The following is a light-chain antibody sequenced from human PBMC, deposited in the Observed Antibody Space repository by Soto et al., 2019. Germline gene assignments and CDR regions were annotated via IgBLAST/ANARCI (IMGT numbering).Light chain of an antibody. J-gene: IGKJ1*01. V-gene: IGKV3-20*01. Sequence: IVLTQSPGTLSLSPGERATLSCRASQSISSRYLAWFQQKPGQAPRLLIYGASTRATDIPDRFSGSGSGTDFTLTIGRLETEDFAIYYCQQYGSSGTFGQGTKVDIK. CDR3: QQYGSSGT. CDR2: GAS. CDR1: QSISSRY.